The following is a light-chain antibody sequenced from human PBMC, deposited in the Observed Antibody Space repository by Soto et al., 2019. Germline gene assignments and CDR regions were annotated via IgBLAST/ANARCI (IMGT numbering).Light chain of an antibody. CDR3: QQYASSPIT. Sequence: EIVLTQSPGTLSLSPGERAALSCRASQSVGANYLAWYQQKPGQAPRLLIYGASIRASGIPDRFSGSGSGTDFTLTITRLEPVDFAVYYCQQYASSPITFGQGTRLEIK. J-gene: IGKJ5*01. CDR2: GAS. V-gene: IGKV3-20*01. CDR1: QSVGANY.